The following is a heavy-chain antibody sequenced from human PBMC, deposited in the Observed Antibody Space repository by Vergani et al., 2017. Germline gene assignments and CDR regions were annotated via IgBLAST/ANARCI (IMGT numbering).Heavy chain of an antibody. CDR2: ISYDGSNK. D-gene: IGHD6-13*01. CDR3: ARGGIAAAGTYYYYGMDV. CDR1: GFTFSSYA. J-gene: IGHJ6*02. V-gene: IGHV3-30-3*01. Sequence: QVQLVESGGGVVQPGRSLRLSCAASGFTFSSYAMHWVRQAPGKGLEWVAVISYDGSNKYYADSVKGRFTISRDNSKNTLYLQMNSLRAEDTAVYYCARGGIAAAGTYYYYGMDVWGQGTTVTVSS.